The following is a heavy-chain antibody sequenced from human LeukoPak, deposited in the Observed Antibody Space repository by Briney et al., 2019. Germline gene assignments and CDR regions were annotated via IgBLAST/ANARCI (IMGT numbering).Heavy chain of an antibody. CDR3: ARLYYYGSGSNL. V-gene: IGHV4-34*01. Sequence: PSETLSLTCAVYGGSFSGYYWSWIRQPPGKGLEWIGEINHSGSTNYNPSLKSRVTISVDTSKNQFSLKLSSVTAADTAVYCCARLYYYGSGSNLWGQGTLVTVSS. CDR2: INHSGST. CDR1: GGSFSGYY. D-gene: IGHD3-10*01. J-gene: IGHJ5*02.